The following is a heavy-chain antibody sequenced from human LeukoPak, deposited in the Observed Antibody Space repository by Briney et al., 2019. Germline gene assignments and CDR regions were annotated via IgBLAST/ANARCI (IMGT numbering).Heavy chain of an antibody. CDR1: GFTFSNYA. CDR2: ISGSGGVT. CDR3: AKVQEMSTILPPFHY. J-gene: IGHJ4*02. V-gene: IGHV3-23*01. D-gene: IGHD5-24*01. Sequence: GGSMRLSCAASGFTFSNYAMSWVRQAPGKGLEWVSAISGSGGVTYYADSVKGRFTISRDNSKNTLYLQVNSLRAADTAVYYCAKVQEMSTILPPFHYWGQGTLVTVSS.